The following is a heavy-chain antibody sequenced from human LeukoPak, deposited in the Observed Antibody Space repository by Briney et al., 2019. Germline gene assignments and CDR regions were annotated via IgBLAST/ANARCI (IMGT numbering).Heavy chain of an antibody. V-gene: IGHV4-39*01. Sequence: SETLSLTCTVSGGSISSSSYYWGWIRQPPGKGLEWIGSIYYSGSTYYNPSLKSRVTISVNTSKNQFSLKLSSVTAADTAVYYCARRNNYYDSSGYYDYWGQGTLVTVSS. CDR1: GGSISSSSYY. CDR3: ARRNNYYDSSGYYDY. D-gene: IGHD3-22*01. CDR2: IYYSGST. J-gene: IGHJ4*02.